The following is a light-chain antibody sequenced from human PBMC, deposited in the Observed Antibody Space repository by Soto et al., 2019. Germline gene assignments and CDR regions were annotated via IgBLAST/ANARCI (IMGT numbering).Light chain of an antibody. V-gene: IGLV2-14*01. CDR2: DVS. CDR1: SSDVGGYNF. Sequence: QSVLTQPASVSGSPGQSITIPFTGTSSDVGGYNFVSWYQQHPGKAPKLMIYDVSNRPSGVSNRFSGSKSGNTASLTISGLQAEVEADYCGISDTSTSTYGFGTETGVT. CDR3: ISDTSTSTYG. J-gene: IGLJ1*01.